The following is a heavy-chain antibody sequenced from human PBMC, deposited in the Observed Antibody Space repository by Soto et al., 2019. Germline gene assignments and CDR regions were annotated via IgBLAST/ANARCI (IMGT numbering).Heavy chain of an antibody. CDR1: GYNFTNYW. J-gene: IGHJ6*02. V-gene: IGHV5-10-1*01. CDR2: FVPFVSYR. D-gene: IGHD6-25*01. CDR3: ARHVAAPALFYCHGCDV. Sequence: GESLKISCKASGYNFTNYWFTWERQLPGKGLEWMGRFVPFVSYRKHSPSFQGHVSISVDKSIDIVYLQWSNLKASDTAMYYCARHVAAPALFYCHGCDVWGQGTSVTVSS.